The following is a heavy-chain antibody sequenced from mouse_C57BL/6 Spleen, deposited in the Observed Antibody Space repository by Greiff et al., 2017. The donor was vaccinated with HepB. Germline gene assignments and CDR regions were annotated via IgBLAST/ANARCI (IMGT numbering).Heavy chain of an antibody. CDR2: ISSGSSTI. CDR1: GFTFSDYG. D-gene: IGHD1-1*01. J-gene: IGHJ4*01. CDR3: AYGSPGAMDY. Sequence: EVQLQESGGGLVKPGGSLKLSCAASGFTFSDYGMHWVRQAPEKGLEWVAYISSGSSTIYYADTVKGRFTISRDNAKNTLFLQMTSLRSEDTAMYYCAYGSPGAMDYWGQGTSVTVSS. V-gene: IGHV5-17*01.